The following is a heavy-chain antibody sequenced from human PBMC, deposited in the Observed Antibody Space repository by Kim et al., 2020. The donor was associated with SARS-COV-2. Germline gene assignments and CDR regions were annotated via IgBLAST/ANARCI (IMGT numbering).Heavy chain of an antibody. CDR3: ARVKGITMIVVVIADAFDI. Sequence: SRGTISIDTSKNQFSLKLSSVTAADTAVYYCARVKGITMIVVVIADAFDIWGQGTMVTVSS. V-gene: IGHV4-30-2*05. J-gene: IGHJ3*02. D-gene: IGHD3-22*01.